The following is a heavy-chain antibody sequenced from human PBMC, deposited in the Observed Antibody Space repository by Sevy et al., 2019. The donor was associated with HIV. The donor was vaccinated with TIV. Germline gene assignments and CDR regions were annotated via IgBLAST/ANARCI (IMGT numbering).Heavy chain of an antibody. CDR2: ISQTYDGSKK. CDR3: VKDNSGYFLFDH. J-gene: IGHJ4*02. D-gene: IGHD5-12*01. Sequence: GGSLRLSCAASGFTFGSYVLHWVRQAPGKGLEWAALISQTYDGSKKYYADSVKGRFNIPRDNSKNTLYVQIDSLKLEDTAVYYCVKDNSGYFLFDHWGQGTLVTVSS. CDR1: GFTFGSYV. V-gene: IGHV3-30*18.